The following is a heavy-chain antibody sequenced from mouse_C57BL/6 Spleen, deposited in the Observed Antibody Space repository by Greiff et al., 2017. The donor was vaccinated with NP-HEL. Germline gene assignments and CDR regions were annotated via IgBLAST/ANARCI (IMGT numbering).Heavy chain of an antibody. J-gene: IGHJ2*01. D-gene: IGHD1-1*01. Sequence: VQLQQSGAELVKPGASVKLSCTASGFNFTDYYMHWVKQRTEQGLEWIGRIDPEDCYTNYDPKFQGKATITVDTSSNTAYLQLSSLTAEDSAVYYGARDGSGVHYFDYWGQGTTLTVSS. CDR3: ARDGSGVHYFDY. CDR2: IDPEDCYT. V-gene: IGHV14-2*01. CDR1: GFNFTDYY.